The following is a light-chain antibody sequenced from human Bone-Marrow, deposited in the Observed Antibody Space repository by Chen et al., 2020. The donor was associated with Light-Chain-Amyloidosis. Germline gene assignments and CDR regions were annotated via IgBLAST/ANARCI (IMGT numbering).Light chain of an antibody. CDR3: QSADSSGTYEVI. V-gene: IGLV3-25*03. Sequence: SYHLTQPPSVAVGTGQTARLSCSGDDLPTKYAYWYQQKPGQAPVLVVHRDTERPAGISERFSGASSGTTATLTISGVQAEDEADYHCQSADSSGTYEVIFGGGTKLTVL. CDR1: DLPTKY. CDR2: RDT. J-gene: IGLJ2*01.